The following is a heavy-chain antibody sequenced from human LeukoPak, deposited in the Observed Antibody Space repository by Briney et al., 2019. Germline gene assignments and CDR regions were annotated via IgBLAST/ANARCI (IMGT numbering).Heavy chain of an antibody. D-gene: IGHD3-10*01. CDR3: ARLYYYGSGSYLPLDY. CDR2: INPNSGDT. Sequence: GASVKVSCKASGYTFTGSYMHWVRQAPGQGLEWMGWINPNSGDTKYAQKFQGRVSMTRDTSINTAYMELSSLRSDDTAVYYCARLYYYGSGSYLPLDYWGQGTLATVSS. CDR1: GYTFTGSY. V-gene: IGHV1-2*02. J-gene: IGHJ4*02.